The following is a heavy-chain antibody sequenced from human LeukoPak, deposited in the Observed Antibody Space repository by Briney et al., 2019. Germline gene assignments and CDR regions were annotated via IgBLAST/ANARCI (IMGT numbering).Heavy chain of an antibody. CDR3: ARHWAGQGPTGSDDAFDI. Sequence: SETLSLTCTVSGASFISYYWNWIRQPAGKGLEWIGRIFSNGNTNYNPSLQSRITMSIDTSKNQFSLRLTSVTAADTAMYYCARHWAGQGPTGSDDAFDIWGQGTMVSVSS. CDR1: GASFISYY. J-gene: IGHJ3*02. CDR2: IFSNGNT. D-gene: IGHD1-26*01. V-gene: IGHV4-4*07.